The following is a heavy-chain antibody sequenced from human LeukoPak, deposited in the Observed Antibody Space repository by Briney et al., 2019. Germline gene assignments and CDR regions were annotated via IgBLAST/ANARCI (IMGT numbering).Heavy chain of an antibody. Sequence: ASVKASCKASGYTFTSYDINWVRQATGQGLEWMGWMNPNSGNTGYAQKFQGRVTMTRNTPISTAYMKLSSLRSEDTAVYYCARGRVVRGVITKRRPDYWGQGTLVTVSS. J-gene: IGHJ4*02. CDR3: ARGRVVRGVITKRRPDY. D-gene: IGHD3-10*01. V-gene: IGHV1-8*01. CDR1: GYTFTSYD. CDR2: MNPNSGNT.